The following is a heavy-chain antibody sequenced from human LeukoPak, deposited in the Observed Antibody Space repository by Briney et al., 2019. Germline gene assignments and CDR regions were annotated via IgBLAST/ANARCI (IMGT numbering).Heavy chain of an antibody. Sequence: GRSLRLSCAASGFTFSNYDMHWVRQAPGKGLEWVAVISYDGNNKHQADSVKGRFTISRDNSKNTLYLQMNSLRAEDTAVYYCARGTGYSSGWYEVWGQGTLVTVSS. CDR2: ISYDGNNK. CDR3: ARGTGYSSGWYEV. J-gene: IGHJ4*02. CDR1: GFTFSNYD. V-gene: IGHV3-30-3*01. D-gene: IGHD6-19*01.